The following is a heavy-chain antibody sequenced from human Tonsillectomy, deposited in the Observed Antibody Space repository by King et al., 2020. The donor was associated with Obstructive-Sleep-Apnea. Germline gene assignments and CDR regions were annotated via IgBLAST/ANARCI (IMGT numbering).Heavy chain of an antibody. CDR2: IRYDGSNQ. CDR1: GLSFSNYG. V-gene: IGHV3-30*02. CDR3: AKLGGNYYYDSSGYSDFDL. J-gene: IGHJ2*01. D-gene: IGHD3-22*01. Sequence: VQLVESGGGVVQPGRSPRLSCAASGLSFSNYGIHWVRQAPGKGLEWVAFIRYDGSNQYYADSVKGRFTISRDNSKNTLYLQMNSLRAEDTAVYYCAKLGGNYYYDSSGYSDFDLWGRGTLVTVSS.